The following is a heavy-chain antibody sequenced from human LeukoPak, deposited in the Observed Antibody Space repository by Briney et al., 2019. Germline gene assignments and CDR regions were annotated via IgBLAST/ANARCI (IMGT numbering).Heavy chain of an antibody. V-gene: IGHV3-23*01. Sequence: GGSLRLSCAASGFTFSSYAMSWVRQAPGKGLEWVSAISGSGGSTYYADSVKGRFTISRDNSKNTLYLQVNSLRTEDTAVYYCAKDGTSVLRLPNGDGAWGQGTLVTVSS. D-gene: IGHD1-1*01. J-gene: IGHJ4*02. CDR2: ISGSGGST. CDR3: AKDGTSVLRLPNGDGA. CDR1: GFTFSSYA.